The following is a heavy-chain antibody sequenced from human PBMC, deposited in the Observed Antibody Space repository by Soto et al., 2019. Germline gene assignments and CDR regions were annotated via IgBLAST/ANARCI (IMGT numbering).Heavy chain of an antibody. CDR3: ARDGGSSSWYDNYYGMDV. CDR1: GYTFTSYG. D-gene: IGHD6-13*01. V-gene: IGHV1-18*01. CDR2: ISAYNGST. J-gene: IGHJ6*02. Sequence: ASVKVSCKASGYTFTSYGISWVRQAPGQGLEWMGWISAYNGSTSYAQKFQGRVTMTRDTSTSTVYMELSSLRSEDTAVYYCARDGGSSSWYDNYYGMDVWGQGTTVTVSS.